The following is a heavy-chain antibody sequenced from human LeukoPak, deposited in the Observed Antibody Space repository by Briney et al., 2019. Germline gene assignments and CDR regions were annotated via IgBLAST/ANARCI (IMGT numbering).Heavy chain of an antibody. CDR3: ARDWIPAAGTPNFDY. CDR1: GYTFTGYY. Sequence: ASVKVSCKASGYTFTGYYMHWVRQAPGKGLEWMGGFDPEDGETIYAQKFQGRVTMTTDTSTSTAYMELRSLRSDDTAVYYCARDWIPAAGTPNFDYWGQGTLVTVSS. V-gene: IGHV1-24*01. J-gene: IGHJ4*02. D-gene: IGHD6-13*01. CDR2: FDPEDGET.